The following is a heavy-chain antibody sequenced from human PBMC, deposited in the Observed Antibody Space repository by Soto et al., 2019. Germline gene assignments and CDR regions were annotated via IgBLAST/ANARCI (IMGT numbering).Heavy chain of an antibody. CDR1: VGSFSGYY. CDR3: ARGGSGTVTTRVPYYMDV. V-gene: IGHV4-34*01. J-gene: IGHJ6*03. Sequence: SETLSLTCAVYVGSFSGYYWSWIRQPPGKGLEWIGEINHSGSTNYNPSLKSRVTISVDTSKNQFSLKLSSVTAADTAVYYCARGGSGTVTTRVPYYMDVWGKGTTVTVSS. CDR2: INHSGST. D-gene: IGHD4-17*01.